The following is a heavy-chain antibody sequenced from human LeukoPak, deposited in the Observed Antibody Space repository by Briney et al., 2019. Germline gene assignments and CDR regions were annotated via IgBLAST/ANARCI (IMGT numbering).Heavy chain of an antibody. CDR3: ARALGNAFDI. CDR1: GFTFSSYW. J-gene: IGHJ3*02. V-gene: IGHV3-74*01. CDR2: INSDESST. Sequence: WPLRLSCAASGFTFSSYWMHWVRQAPGKGLVWVSRINSDESSTNYADSVKGRITISRDNAKNTLYLQMNSLRAEDTALYYCARALGNAFDIWGQGTMVTVSS. D-gene: IGHD7-27*01.